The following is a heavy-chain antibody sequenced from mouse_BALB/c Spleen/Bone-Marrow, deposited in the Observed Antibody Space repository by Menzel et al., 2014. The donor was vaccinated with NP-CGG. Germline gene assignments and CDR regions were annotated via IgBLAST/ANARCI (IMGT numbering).Heavy chain of an antibody. CDR1: GYTFTSYV. V-gene: IGHV1-14*01. CDR2: INPYNDGT. D-gene: IGHD6-1*01. Sequence: LVESGPEQVKPGASVKMSCKASGYTFTSYVMHWVKQKPGQGLEWIGNINPYNDGTKYNEKFKGKATLTSDKSSSTAYMELSSLTSEDSAVYYCARRGRIAEALGYWGQGTTLTVSS. CDR3: ARRGRIAEALGY. J-gene: IGHJ2*01.